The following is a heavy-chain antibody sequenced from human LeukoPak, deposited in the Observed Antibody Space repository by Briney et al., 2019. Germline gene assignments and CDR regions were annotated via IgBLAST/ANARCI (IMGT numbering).Heavy chain of an antibody. V-gene: IGHV4-34*01. CDR1: GGSSSGYY. Sequence: NPSETLSLTCAVYGGSSSGYYWSWIRQPPGKGLEWIGEINHSGSTNYNPSLKSRVTISVDTSKNQFSLKLSSVTAADTAVYYCARGSTVVVTGYYYYMDVWGKGTTVTVSS. CDR3: ARGSTVVVTGYYYYMDV. J-gene: IGHJ6*03. D-gene: IGHD3-22*01. CDR2: INHSGST.